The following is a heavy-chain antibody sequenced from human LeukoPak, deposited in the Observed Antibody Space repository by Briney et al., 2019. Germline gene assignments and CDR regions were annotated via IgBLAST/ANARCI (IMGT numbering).Heavy chain of an antibody. V-gene: IGHV4-34*01. CDR1: GGSFSGYY. J-gene: IGHJ6*02. CDR2: INHSGST. CDR3: ARGPLAAAGTLTYYYYGMDV. Sequence: PSETLSLTCAVYGGSFSGYYWSWIHQPPGKGLEWIGEINHSGSTNYNPSLKSRVTISVDTSKNQFSLKLSSVTAADTAVYYCARGPLAAAGTLTYYYYGMDVWGQGTTVTVSS. D-gene: IGHD6-13*01.